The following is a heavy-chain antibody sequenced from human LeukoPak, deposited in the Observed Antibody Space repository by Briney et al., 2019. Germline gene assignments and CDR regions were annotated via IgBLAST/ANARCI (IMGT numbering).Heavy chain of an antibody. Sequence: GGSLRLSCAASGLTVSRNYMNWVRQAPGKGLEWVSIIYSGGRTYYADSVKGRFTISRDNSKNTLYLQMNSLRAEDTAVYYCAKTDRYDILTGYPYYYYYYMDVWGKGTTVTISS. J-gene: IGHJ6*03. CDR2: IYSGGRT. CDR1: GLTVSRNY. V-gene: IGHV3-53*01. CDR3: AKTDRYDILTGYPYYYYYYMDV. D-gene: IGHD3-9*01.